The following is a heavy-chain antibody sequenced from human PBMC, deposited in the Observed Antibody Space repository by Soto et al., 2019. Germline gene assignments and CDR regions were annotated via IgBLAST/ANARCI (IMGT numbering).Heavy chain of an antibody. CDR1: GDSVSSNSAA. Sequence: SQTLPITCVISGDSVSSNSAAWNWIRQSPSRGLEWLGRTYYRSKWYNDYAVSMKSRITINPDTSKNQFSLQLNSVTPEDSAVYYCAREGRLGIYYFYGMDVWGQGTTVTVSS. CDR3: AREGRLGIYYFYGMDV. J-gene: IGHJ6*02. D-gene: IGHD7-27*01. V-gene: IGHV6-1*01. CDR2: TYYRSKWYN.